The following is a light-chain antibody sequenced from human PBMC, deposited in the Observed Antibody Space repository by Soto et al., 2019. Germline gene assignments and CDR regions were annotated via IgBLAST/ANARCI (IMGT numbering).Light chain of an antibody. J-gene: IGLJ1*01. CDR3: SAYAGSDNFV. CDR1: SSDVGANNDY. CDR2: EVN. V-gene: IGLV2-8*01. Sequence: QSALTQPPSASGSPGQSVTISCTGTSSDVGANNDYVSWYQQHPGKAPKLMIYEVNKRPPGVPDRFSGSKSGNTASLTVSGLQADDEADYYCSAYAGSDNFVFGTGTKVTVL.